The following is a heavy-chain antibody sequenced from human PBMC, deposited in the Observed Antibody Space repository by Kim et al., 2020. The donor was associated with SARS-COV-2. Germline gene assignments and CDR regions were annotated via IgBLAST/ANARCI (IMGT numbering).Heavy chain of an antibody. CDR2: IDTTSFP. Sequence: GGSLRLSCTVSGFIFSTYDMSWVRQAPGKGLEWVAHIDTTSFPLYADSVKGRFTISRDNSRSTLYLQMNSLRDADTGLYFCVGRPPGSIDYWGQGSPVTVPS. J-gene: IGHJ4*02. V-gene: IGHV3-23*05. CDR1: GFIFSTYD. CDR3: VGRPPGSIDY. D-gene: IGHD3-10*01.